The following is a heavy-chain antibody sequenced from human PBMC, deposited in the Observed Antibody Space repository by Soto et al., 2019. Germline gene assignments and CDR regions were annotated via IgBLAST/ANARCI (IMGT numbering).Heavy chain of an antibody. Sequence: QVQLQESGPGLLKPSETLSLTCTVSGGSISSYYWSWIRQPPGKGLEWIGYIYYSGSTNYNPSLKSRVTISVDTSTNQFSMKLSSGTAAETAVYYCARRYGGTFDYWGQGTLVTVSS. D-gene: IGHD2-15*01. J-gene: IGHJ4*02. CDR1: GGSISSYY. V-gene: IGHV4-59*08. CDR3: ARRYGGTFDY. CDR2: IYYSGST.